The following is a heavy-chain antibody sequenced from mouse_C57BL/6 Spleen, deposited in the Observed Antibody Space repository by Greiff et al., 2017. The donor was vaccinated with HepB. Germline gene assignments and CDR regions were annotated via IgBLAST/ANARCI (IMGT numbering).Heavy chain of an antibody. D-gene: IGHD2-2*01. CDR3: AVLLWLRRTEYYFDY. V-gene: IGHV1-72*01. Sequence: QVQLQQPGAELVKPGASVKLSCKASGYTFTSYWMHWVKQRPGRGLEWIGRIDPNSGGTKYNEKFKSKATLTVDKPSSTAYMQLSSLTSEDSAVYYCAVLLWLRRTEYYFDYWGQGTTLTVSS. J-gene: IGHJ2*01. CDR1: GYTFTSYW. CDR2: IDPNSGGT.